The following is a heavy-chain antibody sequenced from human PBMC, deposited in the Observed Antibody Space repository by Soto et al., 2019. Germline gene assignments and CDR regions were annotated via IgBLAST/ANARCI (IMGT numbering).Heavy chain of an antibody. D-gene: IGHD3-10*01. CDR1: GGSISSDTYY. V-gene: IGHV4-39*01. Sequence: QLQVQESGPGLVKASETLSLTCSVSGGSISSDTYYWVWVRQPPGKGLEWIGSIKDNGHTYYNPSLKSRVAMSVDTSKNQFSLHLTSVTAADTAVYSCARQRAWYGEWAFDIWGQGTRVTVSS. CDR3: ARQRAWYGEWAFDI. CDR2: IKDNGHT. J-gene: IGHJ3*02.